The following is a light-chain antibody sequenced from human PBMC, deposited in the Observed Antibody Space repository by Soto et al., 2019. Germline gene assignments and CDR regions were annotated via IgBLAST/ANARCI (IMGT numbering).Light chain of an antibody. CDR3: GSYTSASADVL. Sequence: QSALTQPASVSGSPGQSITISCTGTNSDVGGYNYVSWYQHHPGRAPKLIMFDVNNRPSGISNRFSGTKAGNTASLTISGPQAEDEADYYGGSYTSASADVLFGGGTKVTVL. J-gene: IGLJ2*01. CDR2: DVN. CDR1: NSDVGGYNY. V-gene: IGLV2-14*03.